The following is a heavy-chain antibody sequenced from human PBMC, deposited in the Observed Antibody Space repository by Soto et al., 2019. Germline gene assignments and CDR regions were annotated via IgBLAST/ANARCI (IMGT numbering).Heavy chain of an antibody. Sequence: EVQLVESGGGLVKPGGSLRLSCAASGFTFSVYTMNWVRQAPGEGLEWVSSLDPSSTYIYYADSVKGRFTLSRDNAKNSLFLRLNSLRADDTALYYCVRGSYGDYDSWGQGTLVTVSS. CDR3: VRGSYGDYDS. V-gene: IGHV3-21*02. J-gene: IGHJ5*01. CDR1: GFTFSVYT. D-gene: IGHD4-17*01. CDR2: LDPSSTYI.